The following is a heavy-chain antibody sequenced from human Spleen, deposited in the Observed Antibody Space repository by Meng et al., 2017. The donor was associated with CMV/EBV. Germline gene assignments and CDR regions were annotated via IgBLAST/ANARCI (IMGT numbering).Heavy chain of an antibody. CDR3: ARAQWQSDEGYLYGMAV. Sequence: SETLSLTCTVSGGSISNYYWSWIRQPPGKGLEWIGYSYNTGSTNYNPSLKSRVTTSVDTSKNQVSLSLTSVTAADTAVYYCARAQWQSDEGYLYGMAVWGQGTTVTVSS. V-gene: IGHV4-59*01. CDR2: SYNTGST. J-gene: IGHJ6*02. D-gene: IGHD5-12*01. CDR1: GGSISNYY.